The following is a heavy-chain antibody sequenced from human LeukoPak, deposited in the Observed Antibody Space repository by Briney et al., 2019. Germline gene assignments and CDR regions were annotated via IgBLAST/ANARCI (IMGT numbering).Heavy chain of an antibody. CDR3: AKVTYGSGTYGAFDY. V-gene: IGHV3-23*01. J-gene: IGHJ4*02. Sequence: PGGSLRLSCAASGFTFSTYWMTWVRQAPGKGLEWVSTISGSGDNTYYADSVKGRFTISRDNSKNTLYLQMNGLRAEDTAVYYCAKVTYGSGTYGAFDYWGQGTLVTVSS. CDR2: ISGSGDNT. D-gene: IGHD3-10*01. CDR1: GFTFSTYW.